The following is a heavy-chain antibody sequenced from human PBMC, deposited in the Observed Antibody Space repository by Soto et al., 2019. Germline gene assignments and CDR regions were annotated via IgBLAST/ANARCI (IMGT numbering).Heavy chain of an antibody. CDR1: GYGFAGYW. V-gene: IGHV5-51*01. J-gene: IGHJ4*02. CDR2: ILPGDSNT. CDR3: ARLTGFFHEFNIHIDF. Sequence: EVQLVQSGAEVKKSGESLKISCKGSGYGFAGYWIGWVRQMPGKGLEWMGIILPGDSNTKYSPSFEGQVIFSVDKSINTASLQFRSLKASDTAMYFCARLTGFFHEFNIHIDFWGQGTLVSVTS.